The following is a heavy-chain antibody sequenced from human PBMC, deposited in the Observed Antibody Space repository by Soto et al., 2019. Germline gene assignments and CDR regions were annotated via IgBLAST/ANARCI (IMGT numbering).Heavy chain of an antibody. J-gene: IGHJ6*02. Sequence: QVQLQESGPGLVKPSQTLSLTCTVSGGSISSGDYYWSWIRQPPGKGLEWIGYIYYSGSTYYNPSLKSLVNIAVDTSKNQFSLKLSSVTAADTAVYYCARGTATIPPTYYYYGMDVWGQGTTVTVSS. CDR1: GGSISSGDYY. CDR3: ARGTATIPPTYYYYGMDV. CDR2: IYYSGST. V-gene: IGHV4-30-4*01. D-gene: IGHD5-12*01.